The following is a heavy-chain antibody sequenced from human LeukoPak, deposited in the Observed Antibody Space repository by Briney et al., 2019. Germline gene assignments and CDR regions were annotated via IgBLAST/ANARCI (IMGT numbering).Heavy chain of an antibody. J-gene: IGHJ4*02. D-gene: IGHD3-16*01. CDR3: ARAYDYVWGSPNAFDI. Sequence: GASVKVSCKASGYTFTSYAMHWVRQAPGQRLEWMGWINAGNGNTKYSQKFQGRVTITRDTSASTAYMELSSLRSEDTAVYYCARAYDYVWGSPNAFDIWGQGTLVTVSS. CDR1: GYTFTSYA. V-gene: IGHV1-3*01. CDR2: INAGNGNT.